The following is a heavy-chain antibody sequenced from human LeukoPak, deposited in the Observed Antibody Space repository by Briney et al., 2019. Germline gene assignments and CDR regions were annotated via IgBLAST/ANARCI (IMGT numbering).Heavy chain of an antibody. CDR2: IYYSGST. Sequence: SETLSLTCTVSGGSISSYYWSWIRQPPGKGLEWIGYIYYSGSTNYNPSHKSRVTISVDTSKNQFSLKLSSVTAADTAVYYCARIAAAAFDYWGQGTLVTVSS. CDR3: ARIAAAAFDY. V-gene: IGHV4-59*08. D-gene: IGHD6-13*01. CDR1: GGSISSYY. J-gene: IGHJ4*02.